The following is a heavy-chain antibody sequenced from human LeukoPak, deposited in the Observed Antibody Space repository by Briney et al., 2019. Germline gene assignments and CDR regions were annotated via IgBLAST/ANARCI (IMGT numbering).Heavy chain of an antibody. V-gene: IGHV4-39*01. Sequence: PSETLSLTCTVCGGSIYSTSFYWGWIRQPPGKGLEWIGSMYYDGSTYYNPSLRSRVTISVDTSKNQFSLKLTSVTAADTAVYFCARRSDSGSDDGEDYFDYWGRGTLVTVSS. J-gene: IGHJ4*02. CDR1: GGSIYSTSFY. CDR3: ARRSDSGSDDGEDYFDY. D-gene: IGHD1-26*01. CDR2: MYYDGST.